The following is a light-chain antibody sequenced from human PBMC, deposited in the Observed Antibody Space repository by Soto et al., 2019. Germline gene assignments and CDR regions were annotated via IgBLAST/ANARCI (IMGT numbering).Light chain of an antibody. V-gene: IGLV2-14*01. Sequence: QSALTQPASVSGSPGQSITISCTGTSSDVGGYNYVSWYQQHPGKAPKLMIYDVSNRPSGVSNRFSGSKSGNTASQTISGLQAEDEADYYCSSYTSSSTLLYVFGTGTKLTVL. CDR2: DVS. J-gene: IGLJ1*01. CDR1: SSDVGGYNY. CDR3: SSYTSSSTLLYV.